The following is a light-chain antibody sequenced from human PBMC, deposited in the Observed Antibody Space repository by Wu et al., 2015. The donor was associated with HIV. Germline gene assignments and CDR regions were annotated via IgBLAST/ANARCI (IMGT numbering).Light chain of an antibody. CDR1: QSVNGR. CDR2: DAS. J-gene: IGKJ5*01. CDR3: QQRAKWPLT. Sequence: EIVLTQSPATLSLSPGERATLSCRASQSVNGRIHWYQQKPGQSPRPLIYDASNRAAGIPARFRGSGSGTDFTLTISSLEPEDFAVYYCQQRAKWPLTFGQGTRLEIK. V-gene: IGKV3-11*01.